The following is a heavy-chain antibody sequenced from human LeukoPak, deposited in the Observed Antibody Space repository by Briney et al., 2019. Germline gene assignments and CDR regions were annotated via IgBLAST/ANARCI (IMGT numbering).Heavy chain of an antibody. V-gene: IGHV3-30*04. D-gene: IGHD2-2*02. CDR3: ARDLSRTYTVDY. Sequence: GGSLRLSCAASGFTFSSHAMHWVRQAPGKGLEWVAFVSYDGRINSYADFVKGRFTISRDNSKNTLYLQMNSLRAEDTAVYFCARDLSRTYTVDYWGQGTLVTVSS. CDR2: VSYDGRIN. CDR1: GFTFSSHA. J-gene: IGHJ4*02.